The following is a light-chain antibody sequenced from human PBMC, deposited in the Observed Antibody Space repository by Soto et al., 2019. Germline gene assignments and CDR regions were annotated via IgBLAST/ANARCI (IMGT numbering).Light chain of an antibody. CDR2: AAS. CDR1: QDIFNY. CDR3: QQYNSYWT. J-gene: IGKJ1*01. V-gene: IGKV1-5*01. Sequence: DIQMTQSPSSVSASVGDRVTITCRASQDIFNYLAWYQQKPGKAPKLLIYAASSLESGVPSRFSGSGSGTEFTLTISSLQPDDFATYYCQQYNSYWTFGQGTKVDIK.